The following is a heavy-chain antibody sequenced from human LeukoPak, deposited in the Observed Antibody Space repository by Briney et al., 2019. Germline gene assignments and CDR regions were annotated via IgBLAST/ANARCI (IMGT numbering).Heavy chain of an antibody. CDR2: IYYSGST. Sequence: PSQTLSLTCTVSGGSISSGGYYWSWIRRHPGKGPERIGYIYYSGSTYYNPSLKSRVTISVDTSKNQFSLKLSSVTAADTAVYYCARGGPIRFLEWFFDYWGQGTLVTVSS. V-gene: IGHV4-31*03. CDR1: GGSISSGGYY. D-gene: IGHD3-3*01. J-gene: IGHJ4*02. CDR3: ARGGPIRFLEWFFDY.